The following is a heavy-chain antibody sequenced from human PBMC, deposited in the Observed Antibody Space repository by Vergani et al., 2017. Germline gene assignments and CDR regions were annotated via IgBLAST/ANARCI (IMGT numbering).Heavy chain of an antibody. CDR2: IDPSDSYT. D-gene: IGHD2-2*01. J-gene: IGHJ6*02. Sequence: EVQLVQSGAEVKKPGESLRISCKGSGYSFTSYWISWVRQMPGKGLEWMGRIDPSDSYTNYSPSFQGHVTISADKSISTAYLQWSSLKASDTAMYYCARFLVVPAAGGYYYCMDVWGQGTTVTVSS. V-gene: IGHV5-10-1*03. CDR1: GYSFTSYW. CDR3: ARFLVVPAAGGYYYCMDV.